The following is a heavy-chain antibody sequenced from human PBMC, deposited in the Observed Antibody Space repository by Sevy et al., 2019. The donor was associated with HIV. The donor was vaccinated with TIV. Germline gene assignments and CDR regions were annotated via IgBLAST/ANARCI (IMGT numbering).Heavy chain of an antibody. V-gene: IGHV4-59*11. Sequence: SETLSLTCTVSGASISSHYWSWIRQPPGKGLEWIGYICYSGSTNYNPSLKSRVTMSVDTSKNQFSLKLRSVTAADTAMYYCARALRPYSFDTSTYFDYWGQGTLVTVSS. CDR2: ICYSGST. J-gene: IGHJ4*02. CDR3: ARALRPYSFDTSTYFDY. CDR1: GASISSHY. D-gene: IGHD3-22*01.